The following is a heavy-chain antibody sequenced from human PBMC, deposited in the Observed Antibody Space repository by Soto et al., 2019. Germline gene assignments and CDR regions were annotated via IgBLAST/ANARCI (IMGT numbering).Heavy chain of an antibody. CDR1: GGSISSGTYY. CDR3: ARAGSSGYYFDY. Sequence: QVQLQESGPGLVKPSQTLSLTCTVSGGSISSGTYYWSWIRQHPGKGLEWLGYIYISGTTYYNPSANSRITISLDTSKNQFSLKLSSVTAADTAVYYGARAGSSGYYFDYWGQGTLVTVSS. J-gene: IGHJ4*02. D-gene: IGHD3-22*01. V-gene: IGHV4-31*03. CDR2: IYISGTT.